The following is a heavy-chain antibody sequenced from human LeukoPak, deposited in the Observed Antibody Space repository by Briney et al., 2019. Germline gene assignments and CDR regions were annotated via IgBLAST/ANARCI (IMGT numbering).Heavy chain of an antibody. J-gene: IGHJ6*03. CDR2: INHSGST. CDR1: GGSFSGYY. CDR3: ARLGHHYYDSSGYYSYYYYMDV. Sequence: SETLSLTGAVYGGSFSGYYWSWIRQPPGKGLEWIGEINHSGSTNYNPSLKSRVTISVDTSKNQFSLKMSSVTAADTAVYYCARLGHHYYDSSGYYSYYYYMDVWGKGTTVTISS. D-gene: IGHD3-22*01. V-gene: IGHV4-34*01.